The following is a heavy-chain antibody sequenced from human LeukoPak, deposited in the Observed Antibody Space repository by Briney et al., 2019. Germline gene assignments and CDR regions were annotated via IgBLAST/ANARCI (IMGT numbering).Heavy chain of an antibody. CDR1: GGSISSGGYY. J-gene: IGHJ4*02. CDR3: ARVITAMAESVFDY. Sequence: SQTLSLTCTVSGGSISSGGYYWSWIRQHPGKGLEWIGYIYYSGSTYYNPSLKSRVTISVDTSKNQFSLKLSSVTAADTAVYYCARVITAMAESVFDYWGQGTLVTVSS. V-gene: IGHV4-31*03. D-gene: IGHD5-18*01. CDR2: IYYSGST.